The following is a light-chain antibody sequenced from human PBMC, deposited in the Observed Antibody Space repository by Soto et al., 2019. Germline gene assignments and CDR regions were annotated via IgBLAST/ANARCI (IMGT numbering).Light chain of an antibody. CDR3: QQVNSSPFT. Sequence: DIQLTQSPSFLSASIGDRVTITCRASQGISNYLAWYQQKPGKAPKLLIFAASTLQRGVPSRFSGSGSRTEFTLTISSLQPEDFATYWCQQVNSSPFTFGPGTKVDIK. CDR2: AAS. CDR1: QGISNY. V-gene: IGKV1-9*01. J-gene: IGKJ3*01.